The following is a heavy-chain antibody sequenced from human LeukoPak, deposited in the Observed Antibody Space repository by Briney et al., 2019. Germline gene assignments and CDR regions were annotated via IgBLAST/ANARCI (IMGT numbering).Heavy chain of an antibody. V-gene: IGHV4-34*01. J-gene: IGHJ4*02. D-gene: IGHD2-21*02. CDR2: INHSGST. Sequence: SETLSLTCTVSGGSISSYYWSWIRQPPGKGLEWIGEINHSGSTNYNPSLKSRVTISVDTSKNQFSLKLSSVTAADTAVYYCARARVVTAKTFDYWGQGTLVTVSS. CDR3: ARARVVTAKTFDY. CDR1: GGSISSYY.